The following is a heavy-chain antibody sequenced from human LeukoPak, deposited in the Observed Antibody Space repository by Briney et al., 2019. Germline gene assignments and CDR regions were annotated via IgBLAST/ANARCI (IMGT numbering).Heavy chain of an antibody. V-gene: IGHV4-34*01. D-gene: IGHD3-10*01. CDR1: GDSFSGYY. J-gene: IGHJ5*02. CDR2: INHSGST. CDR3: ARIYGSGRYNWFDP. Sequence: SETLSLTCAVYGDSFSGYYWSWIRQPPGKGLEWIGEINHSGSTNYNPSLKGRVTISVDASKNQFSLKLSSVTAADTAEYYCARIYGSGRYNWFDPWGQGTLVTVSS.